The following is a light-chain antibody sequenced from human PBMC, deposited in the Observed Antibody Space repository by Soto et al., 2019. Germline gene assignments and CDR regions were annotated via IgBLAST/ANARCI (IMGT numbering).Light chain of an antibody. CDR1: QSVSTSY. CDR3: QQYTGSLWT. J-gene: IGKJ1*01. Sequence: EIVLTQSPATLSLSPGERASLSCRASQSVSTSYFAWYQQKPGQAPRLLIYGASSRATGIPDRFSGSGSGTDFTLTISRLEPEDFAVYYCQQYTGSLWTFGQGTKVDIK. V-gene: IGKV3-20*01. CDR2: GAS.